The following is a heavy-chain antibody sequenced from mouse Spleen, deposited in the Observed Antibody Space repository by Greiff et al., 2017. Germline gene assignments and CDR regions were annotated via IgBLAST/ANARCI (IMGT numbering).Heavy chain of an antibody. V-gene: IGHV5-9-1*01. CDR2: ISSGGSYT. J-gene: IGHJ4*01. CDR3: ARGYRYDAEARDY. D-gene: IGHD2-14*01. Sequence: EVMLVESGGGLVKPGGSLKLSCAASGFTFSSYAMSWVRQTPEKRLEWVATISSGGSYTYYPDRVKGRFTISRDNAKNTLYLQRSSLKAEDTARDYCARGYRYDAEARDYWGQGTSVTVSS. CDR1: GFTFSSYA.